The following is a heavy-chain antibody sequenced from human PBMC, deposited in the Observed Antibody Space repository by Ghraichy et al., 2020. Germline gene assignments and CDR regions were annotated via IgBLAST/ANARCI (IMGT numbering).Heavy chain of an antibody. J-gene: IGHJ3*02. CDR3: ARDGYSSSWYGAFDI. D-gene: IGHD6-13*01. CDR2: INSDGSST. Sequence: GESLNISCAASGFTFSSYWMHWVRQAPGKELVWVSRINSDGSSTSYADSVKGRFTISRDNAKNTLYLQMNSLRAEDTAVYYCARDGYSSSWYGAFDIWGQGTMVTVSS. V-gene: IGHV3-74*01. CDR1: GFTFSSYW.